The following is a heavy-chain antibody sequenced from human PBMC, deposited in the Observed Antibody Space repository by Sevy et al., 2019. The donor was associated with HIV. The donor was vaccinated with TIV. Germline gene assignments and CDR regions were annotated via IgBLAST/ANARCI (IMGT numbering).Heavy chain of an antibody. V-gene: IGHV1-46*01. J-gene: IGHJ4*02. CDR2: INPSGGST. D-gene: IGHD2-21*02. CDR1: GYSFTSYE. Sequence: ASVQVSCKASGYSFTSYEIHWVRQAPAQGLEWMGIINPSGGSTSYAQKFHDRVTMIRDTSTTTVYMELSSLRSEDTAVYFCARVRACGGDCYYYDFWGQGTLVTVSS. CDR3: ARVRACGGDCYYYDF.